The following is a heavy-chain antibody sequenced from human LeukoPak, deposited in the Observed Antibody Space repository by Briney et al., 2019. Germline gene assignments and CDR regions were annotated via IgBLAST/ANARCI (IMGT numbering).Heavy chain of an antibody. CDR3: ARDVSPQLWLSPDY. CDR2: ISYDGSNK. Sequence: GGSLRLSCAASGFTFSSYAMHWVRQAPGKGLEWVAVISYDGSNKYYADSVKGRFTISRDNSKNTLCLQMNSLRAEDTAVYYCARDVSPQLWLSPDYWGQGTLVTVSS. J-gene: IGHJ4*02. V-gene: IGHV3-30-3*01. CDR1: GFTFSSYA. D-gene: IGHD5-18*01.